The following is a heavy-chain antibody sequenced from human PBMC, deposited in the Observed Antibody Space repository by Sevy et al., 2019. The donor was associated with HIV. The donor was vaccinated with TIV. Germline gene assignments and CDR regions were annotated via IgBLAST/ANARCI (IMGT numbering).Heavy chain of an antibody. CDR2: INHSGST. CDR3: ARHCGGDCSHAFDI. Sequence: SETLSLTCAVYGGSFSGYYWSWIRQPPGKGLEWIGEINHSGSTNYNPSLKSLVTISLDTSKNQFSLKLSSVTAADTAVYYCARHCGGDCSHAFDIWGQGTMVTVSS. D-gene: IGHD2-21*02. CDR1: GGSFSGYY. J-gene: IGHJ3*02. V-gene: IGHV4-34*01.